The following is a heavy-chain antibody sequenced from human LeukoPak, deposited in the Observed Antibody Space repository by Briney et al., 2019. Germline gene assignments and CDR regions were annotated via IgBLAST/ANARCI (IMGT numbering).Heavy chain of an antibody. Sequence: GGSLRLSCAASGFTFSSYAMHWVRQAPGKGLEYVSAISSNGGSTYYANSVKGRFTISRDNAKNSLYLQMNSLRAEDTAVYYCAAATYFYDFWSGYSDDYWGQGTLVTVSS. D-gene: IGHD3-3*01. CDR1: GFTFSSYA. CDR2: ISSNGGST. CDR3: AAATYFYDFWSGYSDDY. J-gene: IGHJ4*02. V-gene: IGHV3-64*04.